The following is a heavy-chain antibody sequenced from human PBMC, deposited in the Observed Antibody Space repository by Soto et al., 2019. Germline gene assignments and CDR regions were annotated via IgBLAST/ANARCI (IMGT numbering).Heavy chain of an antibody. CDR2: IIPMLDIT. V-gene: IGHV1-69*08. CDR1: GGTFSTYT. D-gene: IGHD2-2*01. CDR3: ARDTKYCSTSTCFSPLDY. J-gene: IGHJ4*02. Sequence: QVQLVQSGAEVMKPGSSVKVSCKASGGTFSTYTISWVRQAPGQGLEWVGRIIPMLDITNYAQKFQDRVTITADKNTSTVYIELSSLRSEDTAVYHCARDTKYCSTSTCFSPLDYWGQGTPVTVSS.